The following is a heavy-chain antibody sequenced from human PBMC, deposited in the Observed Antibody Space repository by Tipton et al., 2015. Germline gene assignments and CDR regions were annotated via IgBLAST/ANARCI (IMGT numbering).Heavy chain of an antibody. Sequence: TLSLTCSVSSDSISKYYWSWIRQPPGKELEWIGYIQYSGSTNYNPSLKSRVTISVDTSKNQFSLSLTSVTAADTALYYCARHVFIQGSWYQWFAPWGQGTLVTVS. J-gene: IGHJ5*02. CDR2: IQYSGST. D-gene: IGHD6-13*01. CDR1: SDSISKYY. CDR3: ARHVFIQGSWYQWFAP. V-gene: IGHV4-59*08.